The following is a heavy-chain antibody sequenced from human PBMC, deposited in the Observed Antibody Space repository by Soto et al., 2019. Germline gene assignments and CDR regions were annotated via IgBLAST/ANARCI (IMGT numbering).Heavy chain of an antibody. CDR3: ARELRYFDWPPGYYFDY. CDR2: INAGNGNT. Sequence: ASVKVSCKASGYTFTSYAMHWVRQAPGQRLEWMGWINAGNGNTKYSQKFQGRVTMTRDTSTSTVYMELSSPRSEDTAVYYCARELRYFDWPPGYYFDYWGQGTLVTVSS. D-gene: IGHD3-9*01. V-gene: IGHV1-3*01. CDR1: GYTFTSYA. J-gene: IGHJ4*02.